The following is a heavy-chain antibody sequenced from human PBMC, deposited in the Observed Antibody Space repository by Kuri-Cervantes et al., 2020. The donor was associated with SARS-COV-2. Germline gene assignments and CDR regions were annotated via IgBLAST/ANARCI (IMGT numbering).Heavy chain of an antibody. CDR1: GGSFSGYQ. CDR2: INDSGAT. V-gene: IGHV4-34*01. J-gene: IGHJ6*03. CDR3: ARVRNDYYYYYYMDV. Sequence: SETLSLTCAVYGGSFSGYQWSWIRQTPGMGLEWIGQINDSGATKYNPSLKSRVTISVDTSKNQFSLKLSSVTAADTAVYYCARVRNDYYYYYYMDVWGKGTTVTVSS.